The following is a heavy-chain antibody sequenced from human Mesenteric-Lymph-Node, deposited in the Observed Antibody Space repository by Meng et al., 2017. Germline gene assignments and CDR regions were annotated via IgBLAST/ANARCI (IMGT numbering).Heavy chain of an antibody. D-gene: IGHD3-22*01. CDR1: GFAFSNFA. CDR3: ARDGFITMIVVVITTYYFDY. Sequence: GESLKISCAASGFAFSNFALTWVRQAPGKGLEWVAALSGTGGSTYYAESVKGRFTISRDNSKNTLYLQMNSLRAEDTAVYYCARDGFITMIVVVITTYYFDYWGQGTLVTVSS. CDR2: LSGTGGST. J-gene: IGHJ4*02. V-gene: IGHV3-23*01.